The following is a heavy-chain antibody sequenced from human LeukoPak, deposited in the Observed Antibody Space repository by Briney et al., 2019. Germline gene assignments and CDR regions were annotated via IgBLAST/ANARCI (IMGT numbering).Heavy chain of an antibody. D-gene: IGHD3-10*01. V-gene: IGHV4-4*02. Sequence: PSEALSLTCAVSGGSISSGNWWSWVRQPPGKGLEWIGQIYHSGSTNYNPSLKSRVTISVEKSKNQFSLNLTSVTAADTAVYYCARSGSGSYTWFDPWGQGTLVTVSS. CDR3: ARSGSGSYTWFDP. CDR2: IYHSGST. J-gene: IGHJ5*02. CDR1: GGSISSGNW.